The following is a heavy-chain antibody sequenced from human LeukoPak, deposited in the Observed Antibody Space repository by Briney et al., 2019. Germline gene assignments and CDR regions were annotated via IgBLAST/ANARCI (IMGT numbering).Heavy chain of an antibody. J-gene: IGHJ6*03. D-gene: IGHD4-17*01. V-gene: IGHV1-69*13. CDR3: ARAHWGYGDHHSDDYNYYLDG. CDR2: ILPICGTA. Sequence: SVKVSCKASGGTFSSYPISWVRQAPGQGLEWMGGILPICGTANYAQKFQGRVKITADESTGTVYMELSSLRSEDTAVYYCARAHWGYGDHHSDDYNYYLDGWGTGSTVTAS. CDR1: GGTFSSYP.